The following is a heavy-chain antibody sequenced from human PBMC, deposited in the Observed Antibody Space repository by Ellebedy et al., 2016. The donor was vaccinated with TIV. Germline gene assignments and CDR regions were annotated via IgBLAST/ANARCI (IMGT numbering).Heavy chain of an antibody. Sequence: PGGSLRLSCAASGFTFSSYAMSWVRQAPGKGLEWVSAISGSGGSTYYADSVKGRFTISRDNSKNTLYLQMNSLRAEDTAVYYCAKRVMGYSYGSPNWFDPWGQGTLVTVSS. CDR1: GFTFSSYA. D-gene: IGHD5-18*01. J-gene: IGHJ5*02. V-gene: IGHV3-23*01. CDR2: ISGSGGST. CDR3: AKRVMGYSYGSPNWFDP.